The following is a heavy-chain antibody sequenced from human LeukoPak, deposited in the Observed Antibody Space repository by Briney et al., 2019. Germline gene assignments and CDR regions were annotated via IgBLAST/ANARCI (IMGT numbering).Heavy chain of an antibody. J-gene: IGHJ4*02. Sequence: SQTLSLTCTVSGDSISSRSYYWGWIRQPPGKGLEWIGNIYYTGNTYYNPSLKSRVTISVDTSKNQFSLNLSSVTAADTAVYYCARLGNSGFVWGQGTLVTVSS. CDR1: GDSISSRSYY. CDR3: ARLGNSGFV. V-gene: IGHV4-39*07. CDR2: IYYTGNT. D-gene: IGHD6-19*01.